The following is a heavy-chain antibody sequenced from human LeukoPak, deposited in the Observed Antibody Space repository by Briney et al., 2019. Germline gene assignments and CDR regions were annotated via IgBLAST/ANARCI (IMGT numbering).Heavy chain of an antibody. V-gene: IGHV3-7*01. Sequence: GGSPRLSCAASRFTFSDYYMTWVRQAPGRGLEWVANIKEDGSEKNYVDSVKGRFTISRDNAKNSLYLQMNSLRAEDTAVYYCARGAYDSSGQFDYWGQGTLVTVSS. CDR3: ARGAYDSSGQFDY. D-gene: IGHD3-22*01. CDR2: IKEDGSEK. CDR1: RFTFSDYY. J-gene: IGHJ4*02.